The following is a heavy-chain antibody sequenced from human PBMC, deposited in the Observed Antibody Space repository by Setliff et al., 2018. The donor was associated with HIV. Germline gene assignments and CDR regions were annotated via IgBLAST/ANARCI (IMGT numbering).Heavy chain of an antibody. V-gene: IGHV4-39*01. Sequence: SETLSLTCNVLDFSIGATSYYWGWIRQPPGKGLQWIGSVYYNGDAKYNPSLKSRLVISVDKTKNQFSLMLNSLTVADTAVYYCARLGYYNLWSGYWTDTWGQGKSVTVSS. CDR1: DFSIGATSYY. J-gene: IGHJ4*02. CDR3: ARLGYYNLWSGYWTDT. D-gene: IGHD3-3*01. CDR2: VYYNGDA.